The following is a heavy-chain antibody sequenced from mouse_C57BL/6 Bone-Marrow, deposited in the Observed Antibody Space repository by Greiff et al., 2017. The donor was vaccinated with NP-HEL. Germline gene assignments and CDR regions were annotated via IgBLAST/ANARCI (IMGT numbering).Heavy chain of an antibody. CDR3: ARGGPSMDY. CDR1: GYTFTSYW. V-gene: IGHV1-52*01. CDR2: IDPSDSDT. J-gene: IGHJ4*01. Sequence: QVQLQQPGAELARPGSSVKLSCKASGYTFTSYWLHWVKQRPIQGLEWIGNIDPSDSDTHYNQKFKDKATLTVDKSSSTAYMQLSSLTSEDSAVYYCARGGPSMDYWGQGTSVTVAS.